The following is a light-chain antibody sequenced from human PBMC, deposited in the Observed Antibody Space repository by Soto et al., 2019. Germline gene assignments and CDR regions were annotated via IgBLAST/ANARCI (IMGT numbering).Light chain of an antibody. V-gene: IGLV2-14*01. CDR2: QVT. J-gene: IGLJ1*01. CDR3: CSYSSSSTFDV. Sequence: QSALTQPASVSGSPGQSITISCTGTSSDVGGYYYVSWYQHHPGKAPKLIIYQVTSRPSGVSNRFSASKSGNTASLTISALQAEDEALYYCCSYSSSSTFDVFGTGTKVTVL. CDR1: SSDVGGYYY.